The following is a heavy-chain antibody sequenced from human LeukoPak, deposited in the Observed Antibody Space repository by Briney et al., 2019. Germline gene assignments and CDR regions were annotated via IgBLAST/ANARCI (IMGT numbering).Heavy chain of an antibody. Sequence: QPGGSLRLSCAASGFAFSTYEMNWVRQAPGRGLEWVSYISSDDGSTRYYADSVRGRFTLSRDNAKNTLYLQMNSLRAEDTAVYYCAVGTKPLSYHFFNYWGQGALVTVSS. CDR1: GFAFSTYE. J-gene: IGHJ4*02. V-gene: IGHV3-48*03. D-gene: IGHD1-7*01. CDR3: AVGTKPLSYHFFNY. CDR2: ISSDDGSTR.